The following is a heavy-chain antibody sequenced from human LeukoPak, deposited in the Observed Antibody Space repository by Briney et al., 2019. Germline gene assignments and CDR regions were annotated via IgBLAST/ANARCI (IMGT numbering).Heavy chain of an antibody. CDR3: ARAYYYDSSGYGY. V-gene: IGHV1-69*04. J-gene: IGHJ4*02. Sequence: SVTVSCKASGGTFSSYAISWVRQAPGQGLEWMGRIIPILGIANYAQKFQGRVTITADKSTSTAYMELSSLRSEDTAVYYCARAYYYDSSGYGYWGQGTLVTVSS. CDR2: IIPILGIA. CDR1: GGTFSSYA. D-gene: IGHD3-22*01.